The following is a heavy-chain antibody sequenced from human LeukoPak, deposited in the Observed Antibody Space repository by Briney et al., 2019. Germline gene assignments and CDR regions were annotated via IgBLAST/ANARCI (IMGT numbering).Heavy chain of an antibody. Sequence: GGSLRLSCAASGFTLTNFGMDWVRQAPGKGLEWVSSVSASSSYIYYADSVKGRFTISRDNAQNSLYLQMNSLRAEDTAVYYCARDPTDCGGDCHTYYYYGMDVWGQGTTVTVSS. J-gene: IGHJ6*02. V-gene: IGHV3-21*01. CDR3: ARDPTDCGGDCHTYYYYGMDV. D-gene: IGHD2-21*02. CDR2: VSASSSYI. CDR1: GFTLTNFG.